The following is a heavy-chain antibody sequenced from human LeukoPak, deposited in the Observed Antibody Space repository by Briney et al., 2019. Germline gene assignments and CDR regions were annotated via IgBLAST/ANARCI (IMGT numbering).Heavy chain of an antibody. CDR3: AKDWSDYGDYAAY. V-gene: IGHV3-30*18. J-gene: IGHJ4*02. CDR1: GFTFSSYG. Sequence: GRSLRLSCAASGFTFSSYGMHWVRQAPGKGLEWVAVISYDGSNKYYADSVKGRFTISRDNSKNTLYLQMNSLRAEDTAVYYCAKDWSDYGDYAAYWGQGTLVTVSS. D-gene: IGHD4-17*01. CDR2: ISYDGSNK.